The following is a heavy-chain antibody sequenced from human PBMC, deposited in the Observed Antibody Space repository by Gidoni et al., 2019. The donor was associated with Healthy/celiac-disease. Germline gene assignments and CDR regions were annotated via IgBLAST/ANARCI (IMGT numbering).Heavy chain of an antibody. Sequence: QVQLQQWGAALLKPSETLSLTCAVYGGAFSGYYWSWIRQPPGKGLEWIEEINHSGSTNYNPSLKSRVTISVDTSRNQFSLKLSSVTAADTAVYYCARGPVAGYWGQGTLVTVSS. CDR2: INHSGST. CDR3: ARGPVAGY. J-gene: IGHJ4*02. V-gene: IGHV4-34*01. CDR1: GGAFSGYY. D-gene: IGHD5-12*01.